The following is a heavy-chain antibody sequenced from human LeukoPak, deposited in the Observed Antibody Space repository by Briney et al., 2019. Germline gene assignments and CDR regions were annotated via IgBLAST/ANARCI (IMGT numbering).Heavy chain of an antibody. J-gene: IGHJ4*02. D-gene: IGHD2-2*01. Sequence: GASVKVSCKASGYTFSSYAMTWVRQAPGRGLEWVSSISVDSAYIYYADSVKGRFTISRDNAKNSLYLQMNSLRAEDTAVYYCARDRRYEYYFDYWGQGTLVTVSS. V-gene: IGHV3-21*01. CDR2: ISVDSAYI. CDR1: GYTFSSYA. CDR3: ARDRRYEYYFDY.